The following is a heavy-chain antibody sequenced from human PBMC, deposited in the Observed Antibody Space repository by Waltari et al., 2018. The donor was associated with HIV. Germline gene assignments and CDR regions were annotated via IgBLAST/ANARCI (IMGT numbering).Heavy chain of an antibody. Sequence: QVQLVESGGGVVQPGRSLSLSCAASGFTSRRYAMHWVRLAPGKGLEWVAVISYDGSNKYYADSVKGRFTISRDNSKNTLYLQMNSLRAEDTAVYYCARDPGFGELFANYFDYWGQGTLVTVSS. CDR1: GFTSRRYA. D-gene: IGHD3-10*01. CDR2: ISYDGSNK. CDR3: ARDPGFGELFANYFDY. V-gene: IGHV3-30*16. J-gene: IGHJ4*02.